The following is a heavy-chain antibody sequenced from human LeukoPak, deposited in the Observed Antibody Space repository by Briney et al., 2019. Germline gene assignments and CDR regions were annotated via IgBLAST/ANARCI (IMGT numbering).Heavy chain of an antibody. Sequence: GGSLSLSCAASGFSFSDFGMHWVRQAPGKGLEWVAFIRYDGSNKYYADSVKGRFTISRDDSKNTLYLLQKSLRAEATAVFYLPTVVHRRNNSFNPWGQRTLVTVSS. V-gene: IGHV3-30*02. CDR1: GFSFSDFG. CDR2: IRYDGSNK. CDR3: PTVVHRRNNSFNP. J-gene: IGHJ5*02. D-gene: IGHD1-1*01.